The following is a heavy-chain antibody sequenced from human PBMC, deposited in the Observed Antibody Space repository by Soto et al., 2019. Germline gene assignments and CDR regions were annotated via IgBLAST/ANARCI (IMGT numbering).Heavy chain of an antibody. CDR3: ARAEKWVTGNMGGY. CDR1: GYTFTNYG. J-gene: IGHJ4*02. V-gene: IGHV1-18*01. CDR2: ISAYNGIT. D-gene: IGHD1-20*01. Sequence: QVPLVQSGAEVKKPGASVKVSCKAFGYTFTNYGFSWVRQAPGQGLEWMGWISAYNGITNYAQKFQGRVTMTTDTSTSTAYMELRSLRSDDSAVYYCARAEKWVTGNMGGYWGQGTLVTVYS.